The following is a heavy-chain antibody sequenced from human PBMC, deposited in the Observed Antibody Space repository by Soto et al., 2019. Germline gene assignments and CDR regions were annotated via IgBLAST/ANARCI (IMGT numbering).Heavy chain of an antibody. J-gene: IGHJ5*02. D-gene: IGHD6-13*01. CDR1: GGSFKSGSYY. Sequence: SSETLSLTCTVSGGSFKSGSYYWSWVRQPPGKGLEWIGYVYYTGRTSYSPSLKSRVTISADTSKNQFSLKLSSVTAADTAVYYCARVGEAAAEDWFDPWGQGTLVTVSS. CDR3: ARVGEAAAEDWFDP. V-gene: IGHV4-61*01. CDR2: VYYTGRT.